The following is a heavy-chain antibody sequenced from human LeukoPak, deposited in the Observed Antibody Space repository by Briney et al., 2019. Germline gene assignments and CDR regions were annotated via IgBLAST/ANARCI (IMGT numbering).Heavy chain of an antibody. V-gene: IGHV4-4*07. Sequence: SETLSLTCTVSGGSISSYYWSWIRQPAGKGLEWIGRIYTSGSTNYNPSLKSRVTTSVDTSKNQFSLKLSSVTAADTAVYYCARERLLWFGELSMDWFDPWGQGTLVTVSS. CDR3: ARERLLWFGELSMDWFDP. CDR1: GGSISSYY. CDR2: IYTSGST. J-gene: IGHJ5*02. D-gene: IGHD3-10*01.